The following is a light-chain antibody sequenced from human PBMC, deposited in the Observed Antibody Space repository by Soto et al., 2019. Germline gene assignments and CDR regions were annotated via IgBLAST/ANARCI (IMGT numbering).Light chain of an antibody. CDR3: CSYAGSSTFEV. J-gene: IGLJ2*01. CDR1: SSDGGTYNL. V-gene: IGLV2-23*03. CDR2: EGS. Sequence: QSALTQPASVSGSPGQSITMSCTGSSSDGGTYNLVSWYQQHPGKAPKLMIYEGSKRPSGVSNRFSGSKSGNTASLTISGLQAEDEADYYCCSYAGSSTFEVFGGGTKLTVL.